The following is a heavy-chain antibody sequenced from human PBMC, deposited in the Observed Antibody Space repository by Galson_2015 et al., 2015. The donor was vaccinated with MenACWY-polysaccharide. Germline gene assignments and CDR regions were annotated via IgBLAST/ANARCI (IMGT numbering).Heavy chain of an antibody. CDR2: IYSDGSDT. CDR3: AKELSLGVSGTPGDY. CDR1: GFTFSSYW. D-gene: IGHD6-19*01. Sequence: SLRLSCAVSGFTFSSYWMHWVRQAPGKGLVWVSRIYSDGSDTTYADSVKGRFTISRDNSKNTLYLQMNSLRAEATAVYYCAKELSLGVSGTPGDYWGQGTLVTVSS. V-gene: IGHV3-74*01. J-gene: IGHJ4*02.